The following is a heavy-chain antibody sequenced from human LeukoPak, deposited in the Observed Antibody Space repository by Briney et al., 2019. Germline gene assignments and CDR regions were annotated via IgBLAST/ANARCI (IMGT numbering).Heavy chain of an antibody. Sequence: PSETLSLTCAVYGGSFSGYYWNWIRQPPGKGLEWIGEINHSGSTNYIPSLKSRVTISVDTSKNQFSLKLSSVTAADTAVYYCARGSKMLGYKWFDPWGQGTLVTVSS. CDR1: GGSFSGYY. CDR3: ARGSKMLGYKWFDP. V-gene: IGHV4-34*01. CDR2: INHSGST. J-gene: IGHJ5*02. D-gene: IGHD1-26*01.